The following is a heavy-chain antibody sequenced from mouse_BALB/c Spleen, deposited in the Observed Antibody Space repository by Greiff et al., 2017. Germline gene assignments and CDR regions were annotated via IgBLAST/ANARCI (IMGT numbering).Heavy chain of an antibody. CDR3: ARGGITTAREVYDAMDY. Sequence: EVQLQQSGPELVKPGASVKVSCKASGYAFTSYNMYWVKQSPGKSLEWIGYIDPYNGGTSYNQKFKGKATLTVDKSSSTAYMHLNSLTSEDSAVYYCARGGITTAREVYDAMDYWGQGTSVTVSS. J-gene: IGHJ4*01. V-gene: IGHV1S135*01. D-gene: IGHD1-2*01. CDR1: GYAFTSYN. CDR2: IDPYNGGT.